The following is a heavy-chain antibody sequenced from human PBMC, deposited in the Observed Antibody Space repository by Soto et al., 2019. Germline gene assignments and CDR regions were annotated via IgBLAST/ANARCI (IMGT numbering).Heavy chain of an antibody. D-gene: IGHD6-19*01. J-gene: IGHJ4*02. CDR2: ISGSGGST. CDR3: ASRTSGWYFDY. Sequence: PGGSLRLSCPAAVVTFVSYSMDWVLQNTGKGLEWVSVISGSGGSTYYADSVKGRFTISRDNSKNKLYLQMNSLRAEDTAVYYCASRTSGWYFDYWGQGTLVTAPQ. V-gene: IGHV3-23*01. CDR1: VVTFVSYS.